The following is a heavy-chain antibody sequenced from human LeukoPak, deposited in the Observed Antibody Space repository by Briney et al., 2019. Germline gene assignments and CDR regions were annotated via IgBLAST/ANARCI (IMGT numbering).Heavy chain of an antibody. V-gene: IGHV4-38-2*02. Sequence: SSETLSLTCTVSGYSISSGYYWGWIRQPPGKGLEWIGSIYHSGIAYYNPSLKSRVTISVDTSKNQFSLKLSSVTVADTAVYYCARDRGFWSGYSNDYWGQGTLVTVSS. CDR2: IYHSGIA. CDR3: ARDRGFWSGYSNDY. J-gene: IGHJ4*02. D-gene: IGHD3-3*01. CDR1: GYSISSGYY.